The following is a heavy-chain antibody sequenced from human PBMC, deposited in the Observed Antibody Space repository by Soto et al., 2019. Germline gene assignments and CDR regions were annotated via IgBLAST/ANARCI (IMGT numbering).Heavy chain of an antibody. CDR2: IGTAGDT. Sequence: GGSLRLSCAASGFTFSSYDMHWVRQATGKGLEWVSAIGTAGDTYYPGSVKGRFTISRENAKNSLYLQMNSLRAEDTAVYYCARDLVRGDPPHSYGMDVWGQGTTVTVSS. CDR3: ARDLVRGDPPHSYGMDV. J-gene: IGHJ6*02. D-gene: IGHD3-10*01. V-gene: IGHV3-13*01. CDR1: GFTFSSYD.